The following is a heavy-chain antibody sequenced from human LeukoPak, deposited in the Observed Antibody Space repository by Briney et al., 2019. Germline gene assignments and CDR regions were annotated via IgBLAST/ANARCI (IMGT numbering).Heavy chain of an antibody. J-gene: IGHJ3*02. CDR3: ARDSEYYYDSSGYYAGAFDI. V-gene: IGHV3-23*01. CDR2: ISGSGGST. CDR1: GFTFSSYA. D-gene: IGHD3-22*01. Sequence: PGGSLGLSCAASGFTFSSYAMSWVRQAPGKGLEWVSAISGSGGSTYYADSVKGRFTISRDNAKNSLYLQMNSLRAEDTAVYYCARDSEYYYDSSGYYAGAFDIWGQGTMVTVSS.